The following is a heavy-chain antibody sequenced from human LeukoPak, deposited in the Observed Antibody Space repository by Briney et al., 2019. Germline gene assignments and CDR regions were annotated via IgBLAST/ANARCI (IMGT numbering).Heavy chain of an antibody. CDR2: IYYSGST. V-gene: IGHV4-59*01. Sequence: SETLSLTCTVSGGSISSYYWSWIRQPPGKGLEWIGYIYYSGSTNYNPSLKSRVTISVDTSKNQFSLKLSSVTAADTAVYYRASDPYGGIDYWGQGTLVTVSS. D-gene: IGHD3-16*01. CDR1: GGSISSYY. J-gene: IGHJ4*02. CDR3: ASDPYGGIDY.